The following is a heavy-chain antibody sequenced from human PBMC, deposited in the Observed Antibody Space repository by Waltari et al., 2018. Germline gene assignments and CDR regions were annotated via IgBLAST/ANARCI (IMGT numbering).Heavy chain of an antibody. CDR3: ARSGYCSGGSCYYYGMDV. V-gene: IGHV1-69*01. J-gene: IGHJ6*02. CDR2: IIPIFGTA. Sequence: QVQLVQSGAEVKKPGSSVKVSSKASGGTFSSYAISWVRQAPGQGLEWMGGIIPIFGTANYAQKFQGRVTITADESTSTAYMELSSLRSEDTAVYYCARSGYCSGGSCYYYGMDVWGQGTTVTVSS. D-gene: IGHD2-15*01. CDR1: GGTFSSYA.